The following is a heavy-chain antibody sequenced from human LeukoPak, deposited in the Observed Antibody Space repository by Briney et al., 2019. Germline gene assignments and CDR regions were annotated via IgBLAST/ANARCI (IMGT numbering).Heavy chain of an antibody. V-gene: IGHV3-21*01. Sequence: RSGGSLRLSCAASGFTFSSYSMNWVRQAPGKGLEWVSSISSSSSYIYYADSVKGRSTISRDNAKNSLYLQMNSLRAEDTAVYYCARDTGGSSGYYYAFDYWGQGTLVTVSS. D-gene: IGHD3-22*01. CDR2: ISSSSSYI. CDR3: ARDTGGSSGYYYAFDY. J-gene: IGHJ4*02. CDR1: GFTFSSYS.